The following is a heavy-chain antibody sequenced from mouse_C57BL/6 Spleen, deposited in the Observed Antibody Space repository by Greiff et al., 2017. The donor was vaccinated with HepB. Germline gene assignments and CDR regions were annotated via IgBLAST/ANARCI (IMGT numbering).Heavy chain of an antibody. CDR3: ARNVGYYAMDY. CDR1: GYTFTSYW. V-gene: IGHV1-69*01. Sequence: QVQLQQPGAELVMPGASVKLSCKASGYTFTSYWMHWVKQSPGQGLEWIGEIDPSDSYTNYHQKFKGKSTLTVDKSSSTAYMQLSSLTSEDSAVYYCARNVGYYAMDYWGQGTSVTVSS. CDR2: IDPSDSYT. J-gene: IGHJ4*01.